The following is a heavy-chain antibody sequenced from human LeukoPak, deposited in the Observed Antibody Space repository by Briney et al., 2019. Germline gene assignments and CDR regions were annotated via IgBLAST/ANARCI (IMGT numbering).Heavy chain of an antibody. Sequence: PSETLSLTCGVFGGSFSGYNWSWIRQPPGKGLEWIGEINPGGSTHYNPSLKSRVTISVDTSKNQFSLKLSSVTAADTAVYYCARGWNYLSYWGQGTLVTISS. CDR1: GGSFSGYN. J-gene: IGHJ4*02. V-gene: IGHV4-34*01. D-gene: IGHD1-7*01. CDR3: ARGWNYLSY. CDR2: INPGGST.